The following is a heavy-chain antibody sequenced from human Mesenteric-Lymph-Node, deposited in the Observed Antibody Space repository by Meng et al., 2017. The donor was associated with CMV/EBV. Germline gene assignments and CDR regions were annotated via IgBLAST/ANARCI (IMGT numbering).Heavy chain of an antibody. Sequence: GESLKISCAASGFTFSSYWMHWVRQAPGKGLVWVSRINSDGSSTSYADSVKGRFTISRDNAKNTLYLQMNSLRAEDTAVYYCARAHRFLEWLSFDYWGQGTLVTVSS. J-gene: IGHJ4*02. CDR2: INSDGSST. D-gene: IGHD3-3*01. V-gene: IGHV3-74*01. CDR1: GFTFSSYW. CDR3: ARAHRFLEWLSFDY.